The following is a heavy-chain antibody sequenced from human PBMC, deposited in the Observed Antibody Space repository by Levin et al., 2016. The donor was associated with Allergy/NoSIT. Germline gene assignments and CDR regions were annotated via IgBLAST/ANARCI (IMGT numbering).Heavy chain of an antibody. D-gene: IGHD2-21*02. CDR1: GFTVSSNY. CDR2: ISGSGGST. V-gene: IGHV3-23*01. Sequence: GESLKISCAASGFTVSSNYMSWVRQAPGKGLEWVSAISGSGGSTYYADSVKGRFTISRDNSKNTLYLQMNSLRAEDTAVYYCAKDRFVVVTATLDYWGQGTLVTVSS. CDR3: AKDRFVVVTATLDY. J-gene: IGHJ4*02.